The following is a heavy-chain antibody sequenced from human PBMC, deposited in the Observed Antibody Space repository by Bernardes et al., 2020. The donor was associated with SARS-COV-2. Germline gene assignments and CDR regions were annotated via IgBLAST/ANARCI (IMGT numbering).Heavy chain of an antibody. CDR2: LYWDYDN. CDR3: AHSDYYDSSGYWFDP. CDR1: GVSLNKNKVG. D-gene: IGHD3-22*01. J-gene: IGHJ5*02. V-gene: IGHV2-5*02. Sequence: TVAGVSLNKNKVGMSSILQPPGKSLAWLALLYWDYDNPYRPSLKSMLTINKDTSKNKVVLTMTNMDPVDTATYYCAHSDYYDSSGYWFDPWGQGTLVTVSS.